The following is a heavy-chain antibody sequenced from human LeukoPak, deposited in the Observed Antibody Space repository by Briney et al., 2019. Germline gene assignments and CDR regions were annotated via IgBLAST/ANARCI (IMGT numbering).Heavy chain of an antibody. CDR2: IYYSGGT. J-gene: IGHJ4*02. V-gene: IGHV4-59*08. Sequence: SETLSLTCTVSGGSISSYYWSWIRQPPGKGLEWIGYIYYSGGTNYNPSLKSRVTISVDTSKNQFSLKLSSVTAADTAVYYCARHAYRAAAGTSLRFDYWGQGTLVTVSS. CDR1: GGSISSYY. D-gene: IGHD6-13*01. CDR3: ARHAYRAAAGTSLRFDY.